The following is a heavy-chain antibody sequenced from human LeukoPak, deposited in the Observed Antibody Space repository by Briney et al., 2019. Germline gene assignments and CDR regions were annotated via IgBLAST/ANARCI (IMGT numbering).Heavy chain of an antibody. Sequence: GGSLRLSCAASGFTFSSHAMSWVRQAPGKGLEWVSAISGSGGSTHYADSVKGRFTISRDNSKNTLYLQMNSLRAEDTAVYYCAKAAGRGYNYGDYFDYWGQGTLVTVSS. D-gene: IGHD5-18*01. J-gene: IGHJ4*02. V-gene: IGHV3-23*01. CDR3: AKAAGRGYNYGDYFDY. CDR2: ISGSGGST. CDR1: GFTFSSHA.